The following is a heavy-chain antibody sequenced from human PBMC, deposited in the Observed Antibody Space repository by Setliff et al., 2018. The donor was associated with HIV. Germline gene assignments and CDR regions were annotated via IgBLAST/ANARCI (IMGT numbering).Heavy chain of an antibody. CDR3: ARETNASGSLTAYWYFDL. J-gene: IGHJ2*01. D-gene: IGHD3-10*01. Sequence: SETLSLTCAVYGGSFSDNYWSWIRQSPGKGLEWIGEINHSGRTKYSPSLRGRVTISIDRSKNQFSLKLNSVTAADTAVYYCARETNASGSLTAYWYFDLWGRGTLVTVSS. CDR1: GGSFSDNY. CDR2: INHSGRT. V-gene: IGHV4-34*01.